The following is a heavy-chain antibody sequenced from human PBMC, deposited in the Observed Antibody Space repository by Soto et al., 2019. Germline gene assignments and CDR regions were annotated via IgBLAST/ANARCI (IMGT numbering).Heavy chain of an antibody. CDR1: GYTFTSYG. Sequence: ASVKVSCKASGYTFTSYGISWVRQAPGQGLEWMGWISAYNDNTNYAQKLQGRVTMTTDTSTSTAYMELRSLRSDDTAVYYCAREGTVEYSSSYYYYYGMDVWGQGTTVTVS. CDR3: AREGTVEYSSSYYYYYGMDV. J-gene: IGHJ6*02. CDR2: ISAYNDNT. D-gene: IGHD6-6*01. V-gene: IGHV1-18*04.